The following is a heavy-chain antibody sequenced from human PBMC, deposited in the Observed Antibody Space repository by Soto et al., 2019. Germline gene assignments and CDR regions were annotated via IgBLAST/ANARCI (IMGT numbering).Heavy chain of an antibody. J-gene: IGHJ6*02. CDR1: GGSISSYY. CDR3: ARGGVAAIYYYYGMDV. V-gene: IGHV4-59*01. Sequence: SETLSFTCTVSGGSISSYYWSWIRQPPGKGLEWIGYIYYSGSTNYNPTLKSRVTISVDTSKNQFSLKLSSVTAADTAVYYCARGGVAAIYYYYGMDVWGQGTTVTVSS. D-gene: IGHD2-15*01. CDR2: IYYSGST.